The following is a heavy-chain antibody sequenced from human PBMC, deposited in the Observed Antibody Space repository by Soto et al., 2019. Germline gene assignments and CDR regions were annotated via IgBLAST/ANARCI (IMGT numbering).Heavy chain of an antibody. CDR3: ARGRKNYASDNIRLSTFDY. CDR1: GGSFSGYY. D-gene: IGHD3-10*01. Sequence: SETLSLTCAMSGGSFSGYYWGWIRQSPGKGLEWIGEINHSGSTNYNPSLESRVTISVDTSKNQFSLKLTSVTAADTAVFYCARGRKNYASDNIRLSTFDYWAQGTLVTVSS. CDR2: INHSGST. J-gene: IGHJ4*02. V-gene: IGHV4-34*01.